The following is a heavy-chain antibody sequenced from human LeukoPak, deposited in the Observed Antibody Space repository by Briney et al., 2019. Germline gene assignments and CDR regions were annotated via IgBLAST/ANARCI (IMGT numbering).Heavy chain of an antibody. V-gene: IGHV4-34*01. Sequence: PSETLSLTCAVYGGSFSGYYWSWIRQPPGKGLEWIGEINHSGSTNYNPSLKSRVTISVDTSKNQFSLKLSSVTAADTAVYYCARVPVVSPPWFDPWGQGTLVTVSS. J-gene: IGHJ5*02. CDR3: ARVPVVSPPWFDP. D-gene: IGHD2-15*01. CDR1: GGSFSGYY. CDR2: INHSGST.